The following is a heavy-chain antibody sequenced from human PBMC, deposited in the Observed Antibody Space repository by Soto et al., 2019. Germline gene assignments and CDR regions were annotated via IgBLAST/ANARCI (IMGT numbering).Heavy chain of an antibody. Sequence: SETLSLTCTVSGGSISSGGYYWSWIRQHPGKGLEWIGYIYYSGSTYYNPSLKSRVTISVDTSKNQFSLKLSSVTAADTAVYYCARDRKYYDPRDYYGMDVWGQGTTVTVSS. D-gene: IGHD3-22*01. CDR1: GGSISSGGYY. CDR3: ARDRKYYDPRDYYGMDV. V-gene: IGHV4-31*03. J-gene: IGHJ6*02. CDR2: IYYSGST.